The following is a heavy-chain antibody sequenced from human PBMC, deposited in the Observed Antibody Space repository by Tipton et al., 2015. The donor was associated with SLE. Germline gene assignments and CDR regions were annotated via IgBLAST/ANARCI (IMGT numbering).Heavy chain of an antibody. Sequence: GLVKPAETLSLTCSVSGDSISWRYWSWIRQPPGKGLEWIGTIYYSGSTYYNPSLKSRVTISVDTSNNQFSLKVNSVTATDTALYYCARELGSTSHWGQGTLVTVSS. D-gene: IGHD3-10*01. CDR1: GDSISWRY. CDR3: ARELGSTSH. J-gene: IGHJ4*02. V-gene: IGHV4-59*04. CDR2: IYYSGST.